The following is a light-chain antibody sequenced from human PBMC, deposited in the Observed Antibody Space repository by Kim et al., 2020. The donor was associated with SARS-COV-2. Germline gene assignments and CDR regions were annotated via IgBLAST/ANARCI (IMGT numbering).Light chain of an antibody. CDR2: DNN. J-gene: IGLJ2*01. Sequence: GQKVTISCSGSSSNIGNNYVSWYQQIPETAPKLLIYDNNKRPSGIPDRFSGSKSGTSATLAITGLQTGDEADYYCGTWDSSLNGVLFGGGTQLTVL. CDR1: SSNIGNNY. CDR3: GTWDSSLNGVL. V-gene: IGLV1-51*01.